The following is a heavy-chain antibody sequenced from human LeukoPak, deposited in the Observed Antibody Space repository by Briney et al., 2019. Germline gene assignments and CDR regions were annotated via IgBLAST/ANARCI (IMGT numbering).Heavy chain of an antibody. CDR2: IYSGGSS. CDR1: GFTVSSNY. J-gene: IGHJ4*02. Sequence: GGSLRLSCAASGFTVSSNYMNWGRQPPGKGLEWVSVIYSGGSSYYADSVKGRFAISRDNSKNTLYLQMNSLRAEDTALYYCARDLDYWGQGTLVTVSS. V-gene: IGHV3-66*01. CDR3: ARDLDY.